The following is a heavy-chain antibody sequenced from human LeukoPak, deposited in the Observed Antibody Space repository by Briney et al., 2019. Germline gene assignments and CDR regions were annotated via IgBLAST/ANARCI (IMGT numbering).Heavy chain of an antibody. CDR1: GFTFSSYW. V-gene: IGHV3-74*01. Sequence: GGSLRLSCAASGFTFSSYWMHWVRQAPGEGLVWVSRINSDGSNTGYADSVKGRFTSSRDNAKDTLFLQMNSLRAEDTAVYYCVRGNYYGSGSSLEYWGQGTLVTVSS. J-gene: IGHJ4*02. D-gene: IGHD3-10*01. CDR2: INSDGSNT. CDR3: VRGNYYGSGSSLEY.